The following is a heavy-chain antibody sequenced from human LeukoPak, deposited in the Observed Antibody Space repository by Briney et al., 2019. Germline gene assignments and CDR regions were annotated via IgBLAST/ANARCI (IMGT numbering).Heavy chain of an antibody. V-gene: IGHV3-23*01. CDR2: ISGSGGST. D-gene: IGHD3-22*01. CDR3: AKDQSYYDTSAYYDY. Sequence: PGGSLRLSCAASGFTFSSYAMSWVRQAPGKGLEWDSGISGSGGSTYYADSVKGRFTISRDTSNNTLYLQMNSLRAEDTAVYYCAKDQSYYDTSAYYDYWGQGTLVTVSS. J-gene: IGHJ4*02. CDR1: GFTFSSYA.